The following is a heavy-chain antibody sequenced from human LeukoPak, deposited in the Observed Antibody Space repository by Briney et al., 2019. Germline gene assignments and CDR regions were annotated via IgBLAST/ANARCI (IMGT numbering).Heavy chain of an antibody. CDR2: INPHSGGT. J-gene: IGHJ6*03. CDR3: ARGVTARGFYYYMDI. D-gene: IGHD2-21*02. V-gene: IGHV1-2*02. Sequence: ASVKVPCKASGYTFTGYYIQWVRQAPGQGLEWMGWINPHSGGTNYAQEFQGRVTMTRDTSISTAYMELSSLRPDDTAVYSCARGVTARGFYYYMDIWGNGTTVTISS. CDR1: GYTFTGYY.